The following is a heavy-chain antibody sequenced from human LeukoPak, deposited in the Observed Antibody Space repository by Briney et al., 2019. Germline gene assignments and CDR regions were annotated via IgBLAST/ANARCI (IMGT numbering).Heavy chain of an antibody. V-gene: IGHV3-30*18. J-gene: IGHJ4*02. CDR1: GFTFSSYG. Sequence: GGSLRLSCAASGFTFSSYGMHWVRQAPGKGLEWVAVISYDGSNKYYADSVKGRFTISRDNSKNTLYLQMNSLRAEDTAVYYCAKDDRSSGWYEAASYFDYWGQGILVTVSS. D-gene: IGHD6-19*01. CDR3: AKDDRSSGWYEAASYFDY. CDR2: ISYDGSNK.